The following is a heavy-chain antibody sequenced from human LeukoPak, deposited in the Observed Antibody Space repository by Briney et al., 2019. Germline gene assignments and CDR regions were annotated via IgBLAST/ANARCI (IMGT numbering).Heavy chain of an antibody. J-gene: IGHJ6*03. V-gene: IGHV4-38-2*02. CDR2: IYYSGST. CDR1: GYSISSGYY. Sequence: SETLSLTCAVCGYSISSGYYWGRIRPPPGKGLEGIGNIYYSGSTYYNPSLKRRVTISVDSSKTQFSLKLSSVTAADTAVYYCARDQYCISGSCYSDYYYYYMDVWGKGTTVTVSS. CDR3: ARDQYCISGSCYSDYYYYYMDV. D-gene: IGHD2-15*01.